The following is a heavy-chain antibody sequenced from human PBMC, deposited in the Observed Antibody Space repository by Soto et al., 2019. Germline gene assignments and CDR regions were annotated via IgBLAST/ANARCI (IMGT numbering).Heavy chain of an antibody. CDR2: INHSGST. CDR3: ARAKITGLFDY. CDR1: GGSFSGYY. J-gene: IGHJ4*02. D-gene: IGHD2-8*02. V-gene: IGHV4-34*01. Sequence: QVQLQQWGAGLLKPSETLSLTCAVYGGSFSGYYWTWIRQPPGTGLEWIGEINHSGSTNYNPSLKSRVPISVDTSKNQFSLQLTSVTAAASAVYYCARAKITGLFDYWGQGTLVTVSS.